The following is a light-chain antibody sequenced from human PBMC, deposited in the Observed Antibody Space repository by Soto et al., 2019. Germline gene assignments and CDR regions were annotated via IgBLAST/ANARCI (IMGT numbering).Light chain of an antibody. CDR2: GAS. V-gene: IGKV3-20*01. Sequence: EIVLTQSPGTLSLSPGARATLSCRASQSVSSSYLAWYQQKPGQAPRLLIYGASSRATGIPDRFSGSGSGTDFTITLSGLQPEDGEVYDCQQYDKSPWTFGQGTRLEI. J-gene: IGKJ5*01. CDR3: QQYDKSPWT. CDR1: QSVSSSY.